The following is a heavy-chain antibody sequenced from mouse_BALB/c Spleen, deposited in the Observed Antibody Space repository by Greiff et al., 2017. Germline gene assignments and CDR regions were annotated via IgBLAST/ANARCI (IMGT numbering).Heavy chain of an antibody. CDR1: GYSFTDYI. J-gene: IGHJ2*01. D-gene: IGHD2-1*01. Sequence: VQLQQSGPELVKPGASVKISCKASGYSFTDYIMLWVKQSHGKSLEWIGNINPYYGSTSYNLKFKGKATLTVDKSSSTAYMQLNSLTSEDSAVYYCNAGGNYDYWGQGTTLTVSS. V-gene: IGHV1-39*01. CDR3: NAGGNYDY. CDR2: INPYYGST.